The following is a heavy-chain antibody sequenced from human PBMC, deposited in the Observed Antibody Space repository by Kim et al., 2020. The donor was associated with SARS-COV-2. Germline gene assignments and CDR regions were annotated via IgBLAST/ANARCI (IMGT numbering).Heavy chain of an antibody. D-gene: IGHD1-26*01. Sequence: GSIGYADSVQGRFTISRDNAKNSLYLQMNSLRAEDTALYYCAKDGGASSYWGQGTLVTVSS. CDR2: GSI. V-gene: IGHV3-9*01. CDR3: AKDGGASSY. J-gene: IGHJ4*02.